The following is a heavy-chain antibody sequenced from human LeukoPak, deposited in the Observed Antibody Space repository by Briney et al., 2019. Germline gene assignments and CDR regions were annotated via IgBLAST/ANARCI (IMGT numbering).Heavy chain of an antibody. CDR3: ARGRSRITMVRGVYNRFDP. J-gene: IGHJ5*02. CDR1: GGSFSGYY. CDR2: INHSGST. Sequence: PSETLSLTCAVYGGSFSGYYWSWIRQPPGKGLEWIGEINHSGSTNYNPSLKSRVTISVDTSKNQFSLKLSSVTAADTAVYYCARGRSRITMVRGVYNRFDPWGQGTLVTVSS. V-gene: IGHV4-34*01. D-gene: IGHD3-10*01.